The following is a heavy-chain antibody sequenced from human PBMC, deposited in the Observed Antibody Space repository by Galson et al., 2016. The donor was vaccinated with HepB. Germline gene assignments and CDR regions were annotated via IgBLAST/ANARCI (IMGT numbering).Heavy chain of an antibody. CDR3: ARNMYGAATNYIGDVFDI. CDR2: IGSRGDDT. CDR1: GFTFSSHP. Sequence: SLRLSCAGSGFTFSSHPMNWVRQAPGKGLEWVSSIGSRGDDTYYADSVKGRFTVSRDNLKNTLYLQMNSLRADDTAVYYCARNMYGAATNYIGDVFDIWGQGTMVTVSS. V-gene: IGHV3-23*01. D-gene: IGHD3-10*01. J-gene: IGHJ3*02.